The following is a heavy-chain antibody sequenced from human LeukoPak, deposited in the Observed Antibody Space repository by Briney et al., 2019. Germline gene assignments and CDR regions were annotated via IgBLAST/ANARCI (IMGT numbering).Heavy chain of an antibody. V-gene: IGHV1-69*10. CDR1: GGTFSNYA. D-gene: IGHD6-13*01. CDR3: ARFIFGSSPENRYYYYMDV. Sequence: GASVKVSCKASGGTFSNYAISWVRQAPGQGLEWMGGIIPMFGVANYAQKFQGRVTMTRDTSISTAYMELSRLRSDDTAVYYCARFIFGSSPENRYYYYMDVWGKGTTVTVSS. CDR2: IIPMFGVA. J-gene: IGHJ6*03.